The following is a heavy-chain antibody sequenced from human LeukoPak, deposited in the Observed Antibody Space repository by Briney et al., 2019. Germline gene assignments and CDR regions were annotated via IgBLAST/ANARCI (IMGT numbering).Heavy chain of an antibody. Sequence: PGGSLRLSCAASGFTFSSYAMSWVRRAPGKGLEWVSAISGSGGSTYYADSVKGRFTISRDNSKNTLYLQMNSLRAEDTAVYYCAKRGGSGYYMYYFDYWGQRTLVTVSS. CDR1: GFTFSSYA. J-gene: IGHJ4*02. V-gene: IGHV3-23*01. CDR3: AKRGGSGYYMYYFDY. CDR2: ISGSGGST. D-gene: IGHD3-22*01.